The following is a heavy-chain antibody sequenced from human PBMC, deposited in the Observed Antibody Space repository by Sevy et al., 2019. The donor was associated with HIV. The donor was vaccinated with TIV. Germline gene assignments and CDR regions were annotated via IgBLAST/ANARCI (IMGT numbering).Heavy chain of an antibody. CDR3: ARDRSPYYDVLTGYYDAFDI. CDR2: ISSSGSTI. V-gene: IGHV3-11*01. D-gene: IGHD3-9*01. CDR1: GFTFSDYY. Sequence: GGSLRLSCAASGFTFSDYYMSWIRQAPGKGLEWVSYISSSGSTIYYGDSVKGRFTISRDNSKNSLYLQMNSLRAEDKAVYYCARDRSPYYDVLTGYYDAFDIWGQGTMVTVSS. J-gene: IGHJ3*02.